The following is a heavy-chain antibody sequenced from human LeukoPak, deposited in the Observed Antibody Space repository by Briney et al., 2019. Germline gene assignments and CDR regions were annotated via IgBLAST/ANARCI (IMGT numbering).Heavy chain of an antibody. CDR3: ARDIPPYCGGDCSTPGYWYFDL. V-gene: IGHV4-4*07. D-gene: IGHD2-21*02. CDR1: GGSISSYY. Sequence: SETLSLTCTVSGGSISSYYWSWIRQPAGKGLEWIGRIYTSGSTNYNPSLKSRVTMSVDTSKNQFSLKLSSVTAADTAAYYCARDIPPYCGGDCSTPGYWYFDLWGRGTLVTVSS. J-gene: IGHJ2*01. CDR2: IYTSGST.